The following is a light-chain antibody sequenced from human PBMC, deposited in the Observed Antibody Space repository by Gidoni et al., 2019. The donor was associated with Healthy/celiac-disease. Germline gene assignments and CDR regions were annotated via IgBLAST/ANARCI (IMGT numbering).Light chain of an antibody. Sequence: DIVMTQSPDSLAVSLGERATINCKSSQSVLYSSNNKKYLAWYQQKPGQPPKLLIYLASTRESGVPDRFSGSGSGTAFTLTISSLQAEDVAVYSCQHYSSTPYTFGPGTKLEIK. V-gene: IGKV4-1*01. CDR3: QHYSSTPYT. J-gene: IGKJ2*01. CDR2: LAS. CDR1: QSVLYSSNNKKY.